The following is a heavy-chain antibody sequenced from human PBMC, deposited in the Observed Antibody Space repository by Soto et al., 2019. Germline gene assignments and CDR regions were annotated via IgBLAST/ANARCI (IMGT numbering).Heavy chain of an antibody. CDR2: ISWNSGSI. D-gene: IGHD2-15*01. CDR3: AKGDCSGGSCYSNYYYYYYMDV. Sequence: GGSLRLSCAASGFTFDDYAMHWVRQAPGKGLEWVSGISWNSGSIGYADSVKGRFTISRDNAKNSLYLQMNSLRAEDTALYYCAKGDCSGGSCYSNYYYYYYMDVWGKGTTVTVSS. V-gene: IGHV3-9*01. CDR1: GFTFDDYA. J-gene: IGHJ6*03.